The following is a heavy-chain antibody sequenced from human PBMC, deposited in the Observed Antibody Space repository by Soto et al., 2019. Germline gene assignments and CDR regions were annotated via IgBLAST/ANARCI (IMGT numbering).Heavy chain of an antibody. Sequence: NPSETLSLTCSVSGASIRSYYWHWIRQPPGKGLEWIGYVYTSDYTRYSSSLKSRVTISVDTSKSQFYLRLNSVTAADTAVYYCVRDGTKTLRDWFDPWGQGISVTVSS. V-gene: IGHV4-4*08. CDR2: VYTSDYT. CDR3: VRDGTKTLRDWFDP. D-gene: IGHD1-1*01. CDR1: GASIRSYY. J-gene: IGHJ5*02.